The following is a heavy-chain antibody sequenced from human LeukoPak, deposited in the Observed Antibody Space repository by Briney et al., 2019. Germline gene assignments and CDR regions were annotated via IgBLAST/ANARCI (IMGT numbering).Heavy chain of an antibody. CDR3: ARAHLGIAARPGAFDI. CDR2: IIPIFSTA. CDR1: GGTFSSYA. D-gene: IGHD6-6*01. J-gene: IGHJ3*02. Sequence: SVKVSCKASGGTFSSYAISWVRQAPGQGLEWMGGIIPIFSTANYAQKFQGRVTITADESTSTAYMELSSLRSEDTAVYYCARAHLGIAARPGAFDIWGQGTMVTVSS. V-gene: IGHV1-69*13.